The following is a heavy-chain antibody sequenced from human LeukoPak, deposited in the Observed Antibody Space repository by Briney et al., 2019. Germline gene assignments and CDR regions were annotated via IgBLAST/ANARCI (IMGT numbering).Heavy chain of an antibody. CDR1: GFSPSSYS. V-gene: IGHV3-48*04. D-gene: IGHD3-10*02. CDR3: AELGITMIGGV. J-gene: IGHJ6*04. Sequence: GGSLRLSCAASGFSPSSYSMSWVRQAPGRGLGWVSYISSSGSTIYYADSVKGRFTISRDNAKNSLYLQMNSLRAEDTAVYYCAELGITMIGGVWGKGTTVTISS. CDR2: ISSSGSTI.